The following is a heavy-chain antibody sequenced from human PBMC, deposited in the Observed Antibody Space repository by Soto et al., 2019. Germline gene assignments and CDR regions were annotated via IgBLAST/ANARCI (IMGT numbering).Heavy chain of an antibody. CDR2: LYTRGNT. V-gene: IGHV4-4*07. CDR1: GGSINSYY. Sequence: PSETLSLTCTVSGGSINSYYWSWIRQPAGKGLEWIGRLYTRGNTYYNPSLESRLTMSADTSKDQFSMRLTSVTAADTAVYFCVGDQDYYYSGMDVWGQGTMVTVSS. J-gene: IGHJ6*02. CDR3: VGDQDYYYSGMDV.